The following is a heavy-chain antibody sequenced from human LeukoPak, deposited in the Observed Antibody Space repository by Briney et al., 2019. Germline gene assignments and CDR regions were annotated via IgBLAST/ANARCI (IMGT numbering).Heavy chain of an antibody. Sequence: GGSLRLSCAASGFRLTTYVMKWVRQALGKGLQWVSSISASGDNTFYADSVQGRFTISRDNSKDTMFLQMNSLRVEDTAVYFCASGHTTMDYCDHWGQGTLVTVSS. V-gene: IGHV3-23*01. CDR3: ASGHTTMDYCDH. CDR2: ISASGDNT. J-gene: IGHJ4*02. CDR1: GFRLTTYV. D-gene: IGHD3-10*01.